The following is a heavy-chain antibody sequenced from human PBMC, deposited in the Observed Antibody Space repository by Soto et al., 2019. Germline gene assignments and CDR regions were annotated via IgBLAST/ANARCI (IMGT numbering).Heavy chain of an antibody. D-gene: IGHD3-10*01. CDR3: VSTGHSGSSNPFDS. Sequence: QVQLVESGGGVVQPGTSLRLSCAASGFIFSDFHMHWVRQAPGKGLEWVAIISKDGSDEFYADSVKGRFAISRDNSKNTLYLQMSSLRPADSAFYYCVSTGHSGSSNPFDSWGQGTLVTVSP. CDR2: ISKDGSDE. J-gene: IGHJ4*02. V-gene: IGHV3-30*03. CDR1: GFIFSDFH.